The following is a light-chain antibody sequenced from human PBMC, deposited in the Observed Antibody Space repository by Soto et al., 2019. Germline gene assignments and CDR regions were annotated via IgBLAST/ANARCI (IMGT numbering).Light chain of an antibody. V-gene: IGKV3-15*01. Sequence: EIVMTQSTATLSVSTGERATLSCRASQSVTNSNLAWYQQKLGQAPRLLIYGVSTRATGVPARFSGSGSGTEFTLTISSLQSEDFAVYYCQQYSSWPLTFGGGTKVEIK. CDR1: QSVTNSN. CDR3: QQYSSWPLT. CDR2: GVS. J-gene: IGKJ4*01.